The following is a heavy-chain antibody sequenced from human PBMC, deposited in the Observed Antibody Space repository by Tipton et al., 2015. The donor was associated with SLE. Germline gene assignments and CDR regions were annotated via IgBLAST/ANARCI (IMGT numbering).Heavy chain of an antibody. Sequence: PGLVKSSETLSLTCTVSGGSIFTSYWSWIRQPPGKGLEWIAYIYTNGDSDYNPSLKSRVTISVDTSKNQFSLNLNSVTAADTAVYYCARGSVVADDYWGQGTLVTVSS. D-gene: IGHD2-15*01. J-gene: IGHJ4*02. CDR2: IYTNGDS. V-gene: IGHV4-4*08. CDR3: ARGSVVADDY. CDR1: GGSIFTSY.